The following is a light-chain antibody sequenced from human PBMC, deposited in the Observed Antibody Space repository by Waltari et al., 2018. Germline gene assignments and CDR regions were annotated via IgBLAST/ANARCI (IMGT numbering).Light chain of an antibody. CDR2: QDT. Sequence: SYELTQPSSVSVSLGQTATITCPGDILSNRYVRWFQQKAGPPPVLVIYQDTERPSGIPGRLSGASSGTTVTLTISGAQVEDEADYYCYSTADHDLGVFAAGTKVTVL. CDR3: YSTADHDLGV. V-gene: IGLV3-27*01. CDR1: ILSNRY. J-gene: IGLJ1*01.